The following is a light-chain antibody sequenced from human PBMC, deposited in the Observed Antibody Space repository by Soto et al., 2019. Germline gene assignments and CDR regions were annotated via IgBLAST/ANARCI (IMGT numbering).Light chain of an antibody. CDR3: CSHGGMYSLV. CDR1: SSDVGGYNY. Sequence: QSALTQPRSVSGFPGQSVTISCTGTSSDVGGYNYVSWYQQHPGKAPKLVIYDVNKRPSGAPDRFSGSKFGNTASLTISGLQAEDEGDYFCCSHGGMYSLVFGGGTKLTVL. J-gene: IGLJ2*01. CDR2: DVN. V-gene: IGLV2-11*01.